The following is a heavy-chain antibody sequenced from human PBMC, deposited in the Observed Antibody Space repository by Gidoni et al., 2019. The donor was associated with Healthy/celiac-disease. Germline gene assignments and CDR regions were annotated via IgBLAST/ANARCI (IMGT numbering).Heavy chain of an antibody. D-gene: IGHD6-13*01. CDR3: ARDQGAVRGYSSSWYREDYFDY. J-gene: IGHJ4*02. V-gene: IGHV3-21*01. CDR2: ISSSSSYI. CDR1: GFTFSSYS. Sequence: EVQLVESGGGLVQPGGSLRLSCAASGFTFSSYSMTWVRQAPGKGLEWVSSISSSSSYIYYADSVKGRFTISRDNAKNSLYLQMNSLRAEDTAVYYCARDQGAVRGYSSSWYREDYFDYWGQGTLVTVSS.